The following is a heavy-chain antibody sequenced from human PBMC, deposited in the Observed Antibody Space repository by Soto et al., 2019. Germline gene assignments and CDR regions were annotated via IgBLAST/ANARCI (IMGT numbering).Heavy chain of an antibody. J-gene: IGHJ5*02. V-gene: IGHV1-18*01. CDR1: GYTFFTYD. CDR2: ISTYSGDT. D-gene: IGHD5-12*01. Sequence: ASVKVSCKXSGYTFFTYDISWVRQAPGQGLEWMGWISTYSGDTKYTQKFQGRVTMTTDTSTTTAYLELRSLRSDDTAVYYCARHHGPTTSENWFDPWGQGTLVTVSS. CDR3: ARHHGPTTSENWFDP.